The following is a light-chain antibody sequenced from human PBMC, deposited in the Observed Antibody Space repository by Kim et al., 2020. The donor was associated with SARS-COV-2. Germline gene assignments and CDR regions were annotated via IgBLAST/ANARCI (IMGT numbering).Light chain of an antibody. CDR1: SLRRFY. CDR3: NSRDSTDNHLV. V-gene: IGLV3-19*01. Sequence: SSELTQDPAVSVALGQTVRITCQGDSLRRFYASWYQQKPGQAPVLVIYGKTNRPSGIPDRFSGSSSGNTASLTITGAQAEDEADYYCNSRDSTDNHLVFG. CDR2: GKT. J-gene: IGLJ3*02.